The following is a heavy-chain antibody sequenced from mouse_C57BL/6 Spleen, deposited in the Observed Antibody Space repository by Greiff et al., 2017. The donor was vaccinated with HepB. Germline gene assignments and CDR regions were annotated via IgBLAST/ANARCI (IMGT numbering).Heavy chain of an antibody. D-gene: IGHD1-1*01. Sequence: EVQRVESGGGLVKPGGSLKLSCAASGFTFSDYGMHWVRQAPEKGLEWVAYISSGSSTIYYADTVKGRFTISRDNAKNTLFLQMTSLRSEDTAMYYCARLDYGSNLYYAMDYWGQGTSVTVSS. CDR1: GFTFSDYG. CDR3: ARLDYGSNLYYAMDY. J-gene: IGHJ4*01. CDR2: ISSGSSTI. V-gene: IGHV5-17*01.